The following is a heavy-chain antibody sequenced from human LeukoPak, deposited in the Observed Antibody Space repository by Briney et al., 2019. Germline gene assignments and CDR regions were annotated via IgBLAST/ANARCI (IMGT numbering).Heavy chain of an antibody. CDR2: INHSGST. V-gene: IGHV4-34*01. J-gene: IGHJ6*02. D-gene: IGHD6-19*01. CDR3: ARLQWLVSYYYYGMDV. Sequence: SETLSFTCAVYGGSFSGYYWSWIRQPPGKGLEWIGEINHSGSTNYNPSLKSRVTISVDTSKNQFSLKLSSVTAADTAVYYCARLQWLVSYYYYGMDVWGQGTTVTVSS. CDR1: GGSFSGYY.